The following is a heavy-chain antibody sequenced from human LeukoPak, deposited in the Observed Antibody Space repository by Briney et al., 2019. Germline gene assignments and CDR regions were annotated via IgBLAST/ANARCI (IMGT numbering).Heavy chain of an antibody. CDR1: GGNSSYA. Sequence: SVKVSCKASGGNSSYAISWVRQAPGQGLEWMGGIIPISGTANYAQKLQGRVTMTTDTSTSTAYMELRSLRSDDTAVYYCARDGGSGDYWGQGTLVTVSS. CDR2: IIPISGTA. J-gene: IGHJ4*02. V-gene: IGHV1-69*05. D-gene: IGHD2-15*01. CDR3: ARDGGSGDY.